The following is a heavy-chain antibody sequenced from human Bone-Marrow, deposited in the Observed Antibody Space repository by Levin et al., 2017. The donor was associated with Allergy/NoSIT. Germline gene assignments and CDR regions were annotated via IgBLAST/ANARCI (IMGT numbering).Heavy chain of an antibody. CDR1: GDSISDYY. V-gene: IGHV4-59*01. CDR2: VYHSGNT. J-gene: IGHJ2*01. D-gene: IGHD7-27*01. Sequence: SQTLSLTCTVSGDSISDYYWSWIRQPPGKGLEWIGFVYHSGNTNYNPALKSRATISVDTSKRQFSLKLTSVSAADTAVYYCARDLGITQGYFDFWGRGALVTVSS. CDR3: ARDLGITQGYFDF.